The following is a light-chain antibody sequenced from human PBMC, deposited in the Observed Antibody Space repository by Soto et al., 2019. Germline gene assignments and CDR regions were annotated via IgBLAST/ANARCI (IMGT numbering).Light chain of an antibody. J-gene: IGLJ1*01. Sequence: QSVLTQPPSASGTPGQRVTISCSGSSSNIGSNYVYWYQQLPGTAPKLLIYRNNQRPSGVPDRFSRSKSGTSASLAISGLRSEDEADYYCAAWDDSLSGYVFGTGTKLTVL. CDR2: RNN. CDR3: AAWDDSLSGYV. V-gene: IGLV1-47*01. CDR1: SSNIGSNY.